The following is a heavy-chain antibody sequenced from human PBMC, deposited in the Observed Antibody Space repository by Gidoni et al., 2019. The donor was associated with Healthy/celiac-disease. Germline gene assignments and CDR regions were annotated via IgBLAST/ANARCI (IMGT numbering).Heavy chain of an antibody. Sequence: QVQLVESGGGVVQPGRSLRLSCAASGFTFSSYRMHWVRQAPGKGLEWVAVIWYDGSNKYYADAVKGRFTISRDNSKNTLYLQMNSLRAEDTAVYYCARDGRITIFGVVPNQRVLDYWGQGTLVTVSS. CDR1: GFTFSSYR. J-gene: IGHJ4*02. CDR3: ARDGRITIFGVVPNQRVLDY. D-gene: IGHD3-3*01. CDR2: IWYDGSNK. V-gene: IGHV3-33*01.